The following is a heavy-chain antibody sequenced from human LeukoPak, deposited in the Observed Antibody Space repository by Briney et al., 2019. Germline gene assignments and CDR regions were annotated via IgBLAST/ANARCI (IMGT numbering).Heavy chain of an antibody. J-gene: IGHJ4*02. CDR3: AREILSSVGYLDH. V-gene: IGHV4-30-2*01. Sequence: NPSETLSLTCAVSGGSFSSGDYSWSWIRQPPGKGLEWIGYIYHSGSPYYNPSLKSRVTISIDRSKNQLSLNLNSVTAADTAVYYCAREILSSVGYLDHWGQGILVTVSS. CDR1: GGSFSSGDYS. D-gene: IGHD2-15*01. CDR2: IYHSGSP.